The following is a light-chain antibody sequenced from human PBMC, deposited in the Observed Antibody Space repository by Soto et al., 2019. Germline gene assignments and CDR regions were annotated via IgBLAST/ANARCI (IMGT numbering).Light chain of an antibody. Sequence: EIVLTQSPGTLSLSPGERATLSCRASQSVSSSYLAWYQQKPGQAPRLLIYGASSRATGIPDRFSGSGSGTDFTLIISRLEPEDFSVYYCQQYGSSPPITFGQG. V-gene: IGKV3-20*01. CDR3: QQYGSSPPIT. CDR2: GAS. CDR1: QSVSSSY. J-gene: IGKJ5*01.